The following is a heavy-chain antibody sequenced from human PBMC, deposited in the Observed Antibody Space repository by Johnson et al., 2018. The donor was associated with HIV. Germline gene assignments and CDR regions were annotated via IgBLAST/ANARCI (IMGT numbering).Heavy chain of an antibody. CDR3: AKVAVATAAGGVALDI. CDR2: ISYDGSNK. D-gene: IGHD6-13*01. CDR1: GFTCSSYA. J-gene: IGHJ3*02. V-gene: IGHV3-30*04. Sequence: VQLVESGGGVVQPGRSLRLSCAASGFTCSSYAMHWVRKAPGKGLEWVAVISYDGSNKYYSDSVKGRFTISRDNSKSTLYLQMNSLRAEDTAVYYCAKVAVATAAGGVALDIWGPGTMVIVSS.